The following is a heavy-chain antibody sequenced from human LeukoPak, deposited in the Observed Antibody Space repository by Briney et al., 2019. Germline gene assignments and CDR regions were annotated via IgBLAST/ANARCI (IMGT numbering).Heavy chain of an antibody. Sequence: SETLSLTCTVSGGSISSYYWSWIRQPPGKGLEWIGYIYYSGSTNYNPSLKSRVTISVDTSKIQFSLKLNSVTAADTVVYYCARASGSVSIWGQGTMVSVSS. D-gene: IGHD3-10*01. CDR1: GGSISSYY. J-gene: IGHJ3*02. CDR2: IYYSGST. V-gene: IGHV4-59*12. CDR3: ARASGSVSI.